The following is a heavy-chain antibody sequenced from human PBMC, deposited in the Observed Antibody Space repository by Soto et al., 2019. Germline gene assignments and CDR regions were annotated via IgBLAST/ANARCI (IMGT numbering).Heavy chain of an antibody. CDR3: AKGSSITVIAAAGNDN. CDR2: IMGSGGRT. V-gene: IGHV3-23*01. Sequence: EVQLLESGGGVVQPGGSLRLSCAASGFTFSSYAMSWVRQAPGKGLEWVSAIMGSGGRTYYADSVKGRFTISRDNSKNTLYLQMNRLRAEETAVYYCAKGSSITVIAAAGNDNCGQGSLLTVST. J-gene: IGHJ4*02. CDR1: GFTFSSYA. D-gene: IGHD6-13*01.